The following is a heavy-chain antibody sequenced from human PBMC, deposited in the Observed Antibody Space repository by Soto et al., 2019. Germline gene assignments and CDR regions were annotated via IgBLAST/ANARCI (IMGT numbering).Heavy chain of an antibody. V-gene: IGHV4-59*01. CDR1: GGSISSYC. Sequence: QVQLQESGPGLVKPSETVSLTCTGSGGSISSYCWSWIRQPPGKGLEWIGYIYYSGSTNYNPSLKSRVTIAVDTSKNQVSLKLSSVTAADTAVYYCASSMYGDYATFDIWGQGTMVTVSS. D-gene: IGHD4-17*01. J-gene: IGHJ3*02. CDR3: ASSMYGDYATFDI. CDR2: IYYSGST.